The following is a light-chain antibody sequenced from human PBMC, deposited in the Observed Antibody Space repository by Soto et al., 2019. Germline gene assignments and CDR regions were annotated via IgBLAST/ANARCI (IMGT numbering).Light chain of an antibody. CDR2: GNS. V-gene: IGLV1-40*01. Sequence: QSVLTQPPSVSGAPGQRVTISCTGSSSNIGAGYDVHWYQQLPGTAPKLLIYGNSNRPSGVPDRFFGSKSGTSASLAITGRQAEDEADYYCQSYDSSLSGWVFGGGTKLTVL. CDR3: QSYDSSLSGWV. J-gene: IGLJ3*02. CDR1: SSNIGAGYD.